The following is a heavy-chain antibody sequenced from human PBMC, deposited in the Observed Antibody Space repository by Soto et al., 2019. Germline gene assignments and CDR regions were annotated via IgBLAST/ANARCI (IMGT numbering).Heavy chain of an antibody. CDR3: VSEIVESFDSSGFPDH. CDR1: GGSIKSYSDC. J-gene: IGHJ2*01. Sequence: QMLCLTWCVAGGSIKSYSDCWSLIRQTPSRGLEWIGYIYYSGTTYYNPYLKSRVTISIDTSKNQFSLSLTSVVAADTAVYYCVSEIVESFDSSGFPDHWGRGTLVTVSS. CDR2: IYYSGTT. V-gene: IGHV4-30-4*01. D-gene: IGHD3-22*01.